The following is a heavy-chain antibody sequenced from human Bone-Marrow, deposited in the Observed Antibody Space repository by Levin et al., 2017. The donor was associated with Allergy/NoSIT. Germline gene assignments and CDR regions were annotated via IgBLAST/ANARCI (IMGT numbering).Heavy chain of an antibody. J-gene: IGHJ2*01. CDR1: GGTFSSYA. D-gene: IGHD2-8*01. CDR2: IIPIFGTA. V-gene: IGHV1-69*13. Sequence: SVKVSCKASGGTFSSYAISWVRQAPGQGLEWMGGIIPIFGTANYAQKFQGRVTITADESTSTAYMELSSLRSEDTAVYYCAREMGFRNGADWYFDLWGRGTLVTVSS. CDR3: AREMGFRNGADWYFDL.